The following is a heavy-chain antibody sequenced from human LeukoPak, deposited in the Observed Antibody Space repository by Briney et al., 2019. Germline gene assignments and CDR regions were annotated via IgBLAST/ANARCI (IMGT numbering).Heavy chain of an antibody. Sequence: ASVKVSCKVSGYTLSELSTHWVRQAPGKGLEWVGGFDPEDGEPIYAQKFQGRVTMTEDISIDTAYMELSSLRSEDTAVYYCATEGDFLLDSWGQGTLVTVSS. J-gene: IGHJ4*02. CDR3: ATEGDFLLDS. CDR2: FDPEDGEP. V-gene: IGHV1-24*01. CDR1: GYTLSELS. D-gene: IGHD1-26*01.